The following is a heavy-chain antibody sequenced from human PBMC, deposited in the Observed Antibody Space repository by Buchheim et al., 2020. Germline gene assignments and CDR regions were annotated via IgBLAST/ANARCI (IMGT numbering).Heavy chain of an antibody. CDR2: IYHTGDT. Sequence: VQLQESGPRLVKPSGTLSLTCAVSGDSISSSRWWTWVRQPPGKGLERIGEIYHTGDTNYNASLGGRVTISIDKSRYQFSLGLTSVTDTDTAVYYCGDPPAAAWGQGTL. CDR3: GDPPAAA. V-gene: IGHV4-4*02. CDR1: GDSISSSRW. D-gene: IGHD2-15*01. J-gene: IGHJ4*02.